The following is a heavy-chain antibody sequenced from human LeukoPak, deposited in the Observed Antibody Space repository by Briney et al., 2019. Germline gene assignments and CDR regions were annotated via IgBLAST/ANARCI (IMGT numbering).Heavy chain of an antibody. V-gene: IGHV1-46*01. Sequence: ASVKVSCKASGYTFTRYHMHWVRQAPGQGLEWMGIINPSGGTTNYAQKFQGRVTMTRDTSTSTIHMELSRLRSEDTAVYYCAKLGDSSGFGQNWGQGTLVTVSS. CDR2: INPSGGTT. CDR1: GYTFTRYH. J-gene: IGHJ4*02. CDR3: AKLGDSSGFGQN. D-gene: IGHD3-22*01.